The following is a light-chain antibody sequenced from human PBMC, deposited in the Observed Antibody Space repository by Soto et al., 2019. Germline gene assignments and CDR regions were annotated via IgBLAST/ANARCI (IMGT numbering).Light chain of an antibody. CDR2: EVA. V-gene: IGLV2-14*01. J-gene: IGLJ7*01. CDR1: RGDVGRYDY. Sequence: QSALTQPASVSGSPGQSITISCTGTRGDVGRYDYVSWYQQHPGEAPKHLIYEVANRPSGVSDRFSGSKSGNTASLTISCLQSEDEGDYYCSSYRSVSTLLFGGGTQLTVL. CDR3: SSYRSVSTLL.